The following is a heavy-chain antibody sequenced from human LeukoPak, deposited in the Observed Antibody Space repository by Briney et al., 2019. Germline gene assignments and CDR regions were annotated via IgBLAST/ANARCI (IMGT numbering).Heavy chain of an antibody. J-gene: IGHJ5*02. V-gene: IGHV1-8*01. CDR1: GYTFTSYD. D-gene: IGHD2-2*01. CDR2: MNPNSGNT. CDR3: ARDTDIVVVPAAMSDPNWFDP. Sequence: ASVTVSCKASGYTFTSYDINWVRQATGQGLEWMGWMNPNSGNTGYAQKFQGRVTMTRNTSISTAYMELSSLRSEDTAVYYCARDTDIVVVPAAMSDPNWFDPWGQGTLVTVSS.